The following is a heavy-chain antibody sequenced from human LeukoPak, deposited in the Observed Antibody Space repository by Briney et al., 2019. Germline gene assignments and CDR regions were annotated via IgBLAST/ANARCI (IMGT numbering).Heavy chain of an antibody. CDR2: IIHSGTT. CDR1: GYSISSGYH. CDR3: ARHGYYDSSGYLEP. V-gene: IGHV4-38-2*01. J-gene: IGHJ5*02. D-gene: IGHD3-22*01. Sequence: SETLSLICGVSGYSISSGYHWDWIRQPPGKGLEWIGSIIHSGTTYYNPSLKNRVTISVDTSKNQFSLKLNSVTAADTAVYYCARHGYYDSSGYLEPWGQGTLVTVSS.